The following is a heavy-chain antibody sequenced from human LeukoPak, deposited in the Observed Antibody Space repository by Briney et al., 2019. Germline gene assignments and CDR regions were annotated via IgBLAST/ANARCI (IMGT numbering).Heavy chain of an antibody. V-gene: IGHV3-66*01. CDR2: IYSGGST. CDR1: GFTVSSNY. CDR3: AKSRSGSANWALQIFDN. D-gene: IGHD1-1*01. J-gene: IGHJ4*02. Sequence: GGSLRLSCAASGFTVSSNYMSWVRQAPGKGLEWVSVIYSGGSTYYADSVKGRFTISRDNSKNTLYLQMNSLRAEDTAVYFCAKSRSGSANWALQIFDNWGQGTLVTVSS.